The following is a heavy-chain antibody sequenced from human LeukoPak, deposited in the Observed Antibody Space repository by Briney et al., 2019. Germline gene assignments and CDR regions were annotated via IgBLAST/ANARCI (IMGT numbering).Heavy chain of an antibody. Sequence: SVKVSCQASGGTFSSYAISWVRQAPGQGLEWMGRIIPIFGTANYAQKFQGRVTITADKSTSTAYMELSRLRCEDTAVYYCARAHRTYSNYNDYWGQGTLVTVSS. CDR1: GGTFSSYA. CDR3: ARAHRTYSNYNDY. J-gene: IGHJ4*02. D-gene: IGHD4-11*01. V-gene: IGHV1-69*06. CDR2: IIPIFGTA.